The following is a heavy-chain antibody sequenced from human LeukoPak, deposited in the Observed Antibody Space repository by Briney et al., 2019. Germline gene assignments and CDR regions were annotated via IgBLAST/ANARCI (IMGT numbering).Heavy chain of an antibody. Sequence: GGSLRLSCAASGFTVSSHYMSWVRQAPGKGLEWVSVIYSGGNTYYADSVKGRFTISRDNSKNMLYLQMNSLSTEDTAVYYCAASYGSGSYGHWGQGTLVTVSS. CDR2: IYSGGNT. D-gene: IGHD3-10*01. CDR1: GFTVSSHY. CDR3: AASYGSGSYGH. J-gene: IGHJ4*02. V-gene: IGHV3-53*01.